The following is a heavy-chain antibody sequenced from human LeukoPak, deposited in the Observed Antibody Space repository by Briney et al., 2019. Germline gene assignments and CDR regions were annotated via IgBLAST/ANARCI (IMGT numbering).Heavy chain of an antibody. J-gene: IGHJ4*02. D-gene: IGHD3-22*01. CDR1: GVSISSSGYY. CDR3: ARLVDYYDSRGYFDY. Sequence: SETLSLTCTVSGVSISSSGYYWGWVRQPPGKGLEWIGIIYFSGTTYYNPSLKSRVTISVDTSKNQFSLKLNSVTAADTAVYYCARLVDYYDSRGYFDYWGQGALVTVSS. V-gene: IGHV4-39*01. CDR2: IYFSGTT.